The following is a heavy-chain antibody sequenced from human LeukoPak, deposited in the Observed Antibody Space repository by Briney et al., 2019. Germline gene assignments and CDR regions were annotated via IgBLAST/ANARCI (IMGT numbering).Heavy chain of an antibody. CDR3: AKTGRGTTTFHYFDY. J-gene: IGHJ4*02. D-gene: IGHD1-26*01. CDR2: ISGSGGST. Sequence: GGSLRLSCVASGFTFSSYAMSWVHQAPGKGLEWVSVISGSGGSTYHADSMKGRFTISRDNSRDTLHLQMNSLRAEDTAVYYCAKTGRGTTTFHYFDYWGQGTLVTVSS. V-gene: IGHV3-23*01. CDR1: GFTFSSYA.